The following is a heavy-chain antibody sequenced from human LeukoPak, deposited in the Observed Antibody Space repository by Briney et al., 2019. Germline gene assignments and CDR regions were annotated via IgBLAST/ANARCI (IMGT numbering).Heavy chain of an antibody. V-gene: IGHV3-20*04. J-gene: IGHJ4*02. CDR2: INWNGGST. D-gene: IGHD5-18*01. CDR1: GFTFDDYG. Sequence: GGSLRLPCAASGFTFDDYGMSWVRQAPGKGLEWVSGINWNGGSTGYADSVKGRFTISRDNAKNSLYLQMNSLRAEDTALYYCAREAQGYSYGSYYFDYWGQGTLVTVSS. CDR3: AREAQGYSYGSYYFDY.